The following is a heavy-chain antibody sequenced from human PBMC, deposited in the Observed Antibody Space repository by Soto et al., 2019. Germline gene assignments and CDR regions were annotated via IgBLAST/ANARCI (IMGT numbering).Heavy chain of an antibody. CDR3: ARGLIAVAGYYFDY. V-gene: IGHV4-61*01. D-gene: IGHD6-19*01. Sequence: SETLSLTCTVSGGSVSSGSYYWSWIRQPPGKGLEWIGYIYYSGSTNYNPSLKSRVTISVDTSKNQFSLKLSSVTAADTAVYYCARGLIAVAGYYFDYWGQGTLVTVSS. J-gene: IGHJ4*02. CDR2: IYYSGST. CDR1: GGSVSSGSYY.